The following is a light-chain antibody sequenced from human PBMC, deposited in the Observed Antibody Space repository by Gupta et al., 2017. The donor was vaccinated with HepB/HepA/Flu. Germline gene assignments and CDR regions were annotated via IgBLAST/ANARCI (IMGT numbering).Light chain of an antibody. V-gene: IGLV2-14*03. CDR2: DVI. CDR3: SSSTSSNTPV. Sequence: SDIGAYNFVSWYQQHPGKAPKLMIYDVIYRPSGVSNLFSGSKSGNTASLTISGLQAEDEADYYCSSSTSSNTPVFGGGTKLTVL. J-gene: IGLJ3*02. CDR1: SDIGAYNF.